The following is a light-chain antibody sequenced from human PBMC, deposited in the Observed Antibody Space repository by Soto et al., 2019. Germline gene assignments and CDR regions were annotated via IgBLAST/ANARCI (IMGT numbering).Light chain of an antibody. CDR2: AAS. CDR1: PSISYF. Sequence: DIQMTQSPSSLSGSVGDRVTITCRASPSISYFLSWYQQKPGQAPKLLIYAASSLQSGVPSRFSGSGSGTDFTLTISSLQPEDFATYYCQQAHGTFGQGTRLDIK. J-gene: IGKJ5*01. V-gene: IGKV1-39*01. CDR3: QQAHGT.